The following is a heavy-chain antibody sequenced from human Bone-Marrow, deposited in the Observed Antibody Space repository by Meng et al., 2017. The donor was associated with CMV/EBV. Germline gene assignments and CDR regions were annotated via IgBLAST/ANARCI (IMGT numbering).Heavy chain of an antibody. CDR2: IRNDGSSK. D-gene: IGHD5-18*01. CDR3: ASGHVDTAMVNIDY. J-gene: IGHJ4*02. Sequence: GESLKISCAASGFTFSNYGMHWVRQAPGKGLEWVAAIRNDGSSKYYTDSVKGRFTISRDNSKNTLYLQMNSLRAEDTAVYYCASGHVDTAMVNIDYWGQGTLVTVSS. CDR1: GFTFSNYG. V-gene: IGHV3-30*02.